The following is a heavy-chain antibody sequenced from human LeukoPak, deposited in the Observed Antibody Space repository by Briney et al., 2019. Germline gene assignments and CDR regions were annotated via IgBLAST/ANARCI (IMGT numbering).Heavy chain of an antibody. CDR1: GFTLSRYG. D-gene: IGHD1-26*01. CDR3: AKAGGNGSYPFDY. Sequence: RSLRLFCAASGFTLSRYGMHWVRQAPGKGLEWVADISTDGSSKYFAVYVKCRFTISIDNSKNTLYLQKNSLRAEDTAVYYCAKAGGNGSYPFDYWVQGTLVTVSS. V-gene: IGHV3-30*18. CDR2: ISTDGSSK. J-gene: IGHJ4*02.